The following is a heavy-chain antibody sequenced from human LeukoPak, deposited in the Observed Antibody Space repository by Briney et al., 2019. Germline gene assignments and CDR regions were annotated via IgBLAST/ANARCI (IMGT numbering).Heavy chain of an antibody. CDR3: ARDQRYYYGSGSYYNVFDY. Sequence: LSQTLSLTCTVSGGSISSGSYYWSWIRQPAGKGLEWIGRIYTSGSTNYNPSLKSRVTISVDTSKNQFSLKLSSVTAADTAVYYCARDQRYYYGSGSYYNVFDYWGQGTLVTVSS. D-gene: IGHD3-10*01. V-gene: IGHV4-61*02. CDR2: IYTSGST. J-gene: IGHJ4*02. CDR1: GGSISSGSYY.